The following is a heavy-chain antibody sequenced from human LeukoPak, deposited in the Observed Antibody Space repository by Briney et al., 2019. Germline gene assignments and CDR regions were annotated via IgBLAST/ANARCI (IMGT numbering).Heavy chain of an antibody. CDR2: IHSSGIT. CDR3: ARDRARFDP. D-gene: IGHD1-26*01. CDR1: GDSISTYY. V-gene: IGHV4-59*12. Sequence: SEALSLTCTVSGDSISTYYWNWIRQSPERGLEWIGYIHSSGITYYNPALKSRVAISIDTSKNQFSLELNSVTAADTAVYYCARDRARFDPWGQGTLVTVSS. J-gene: IGHJ5*02.